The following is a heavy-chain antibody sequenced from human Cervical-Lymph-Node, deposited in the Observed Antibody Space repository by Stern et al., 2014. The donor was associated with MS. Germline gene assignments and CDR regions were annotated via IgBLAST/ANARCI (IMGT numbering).Heavy chain of an antibody. Sequence: ESGPVLVKPTETLTLTCTVSGFSLSNARMGVSWIRQPPGKALEWLAQIFSNDEKSYSTSLKSRLTISKDTSKSQVVLTMTNMDPVDTATYYCARIPPGYSVAWDWYFDLWGRGTLVTVSS. J-gene: IGHJ2*01. CDR1: GFSLSNARMG. D-gene: IGHD6-13*01. V-gene: IGHV2-26*01. CDR2: IFSNDEK. CDR3: ARIPPGYSVAWDWYFDL.